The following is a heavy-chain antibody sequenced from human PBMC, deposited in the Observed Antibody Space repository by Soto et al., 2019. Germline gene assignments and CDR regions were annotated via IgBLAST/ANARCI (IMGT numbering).Heavy chain of an antibody. J-gene: IGHJ4*02. CDR1: GFTFSSYA. CDR3: AKEGLVAGHFDY. Sequence: EVQLLESGGGLVQPGGSLRLSCTASGFTFSSYAMSWVRQAPGKGLEWVSAISGSGGSTYHADSVKGRFTISRDNSKNTLYLQMNSLRAEDTAVYYCAKEGLVAGHFDYWGQGTLVTVSS. D-gene: IGHD2-15*01. V-gene: IGHV3-23*01. CDR2: ISGSGGST.